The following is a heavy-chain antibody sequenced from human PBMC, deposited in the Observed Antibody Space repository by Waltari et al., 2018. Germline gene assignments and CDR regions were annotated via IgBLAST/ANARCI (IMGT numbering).Heavy chain of an antibody. V-gene: IGHV4-34*02. Sequence: QVQVQQWGAGLVKPSENLSLTCAVYGGSFSGYSWSCLRQPPGKALEWIGAIGHSGVTNYNPSLTSRATISVDTSRNQLSLKLTSVTAADTAIYYCALSRYGLASPKFDPWGQGTLVTVSS. CDR3: ALSRYGLASPKFDP. J-gene: IGHJ5*02. CDR1: GGSFSGYS. CDR2: IGHSGVT. D-gene: IGHD4-17*01.